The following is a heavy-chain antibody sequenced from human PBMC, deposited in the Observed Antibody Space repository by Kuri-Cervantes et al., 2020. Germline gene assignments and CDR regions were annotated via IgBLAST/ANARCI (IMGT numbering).Heavy chain of an antibody. Sequence: ASVKVSCKASGYTFTSYGISWVRQAPGQGLEWMGWISAYNGNTNYAQKLQGRVTMTRNTSINTAYMELSSLRSEDTAFYYCARDRRTYSSGWWGFDYWGQGTLVTVSS. CDR1: GYTFTSYG. CDR2: ISAYNGNT. J-gene: IGHJ4*02. D-gene: IGHD6-19*01. V-gene: IGHV1-18*01. CDR3: ARDRRTYSSGWWGFDY.